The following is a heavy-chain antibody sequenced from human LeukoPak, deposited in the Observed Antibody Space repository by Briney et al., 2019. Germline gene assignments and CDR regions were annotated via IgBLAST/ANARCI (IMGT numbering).Heavy chain of an antibody. D-gene: IGHD4-17*01. CDR2: IGTAGDT. J-gene: IGHJ4*02. V-gene: IGHV3-13*01. Sequence: GGSLRLSCAASGFTFSRYDMHWVRQPTGKSLELVSAIGTAGDTYYIGSVKGRFTISRENAKNSLYLQMDSLRAGDTAVYYCAYARGYGDYVGATFDYWGQGTLVTVSS. CDR3: AYARGYGDYVGATFDY. CDR1: GFTFSRYD.